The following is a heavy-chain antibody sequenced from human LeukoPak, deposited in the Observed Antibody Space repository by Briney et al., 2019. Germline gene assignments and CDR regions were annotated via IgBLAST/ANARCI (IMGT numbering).Heavy chain of an antibody. J-gene: IGHJ3*02. CDR2: INHSGST. V-gene: IGHV4-34*01. CDR1: GGSFSGYY. CDR3: ARGLRLLPPRFDI. Sequence: PSETLSLTCAVYGGSFSGYYWSWIRQPPGKGLEWIGEINHSGSTNYNPSLKSRVTISVDTSKNQFSLKLSSMTAADTAVYYCARGLRLLPPRFDIWGQGTMVTVSS. D-gene: IGHD2-15*01.